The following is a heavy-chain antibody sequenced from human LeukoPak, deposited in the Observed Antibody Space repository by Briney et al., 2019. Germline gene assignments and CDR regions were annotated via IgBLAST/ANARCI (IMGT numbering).Heavy chain of an antibody. CDR1: GFTFSSYA. CDR3: AKHGGYSYGYSGSRHLLDY. Sequence: GGSLRLSCAASGFTFSSYAMSWVRQAPRKGLEWVSAISGSGGSTYYADSVKGRFTISRDNSKNTLYLQMNSLRAEDTAVYYCAKHGGYSYGYSGSRHLLDYWGQGTLVTVSS. CDR2: ISGSGGST. V-gene: IGHV3-23*01. D-gene: IGHD5-18*01. J-gene: IGHJ4*02.